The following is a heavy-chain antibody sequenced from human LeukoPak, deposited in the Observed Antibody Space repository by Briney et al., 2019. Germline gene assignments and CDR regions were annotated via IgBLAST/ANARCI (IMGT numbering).Heavy chain of an antibody. CDR1: GYSFTSYG. D-gene: IGHD6-13*01. Sequence: ASVKVSCKASGYSFTSYGISWVRQAPGQGLEWMGWISAYNGNTNYAQKLQGRVTMTTDTSTSTAYMELRSLRSDDTAVYYCARDAGLHMMYSSSSLNWFDPWGQGTLVTVSS. V-gene: IGHV1-18*01. J-gene: IGHJ5*02. CDR3: ARDAGLHMMYSSSSLNWFDP. CDR2: ISAYNGNT.